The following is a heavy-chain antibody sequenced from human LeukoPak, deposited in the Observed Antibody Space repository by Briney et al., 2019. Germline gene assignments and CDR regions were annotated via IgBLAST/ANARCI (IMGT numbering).Heavy chain of an antibody. CDR1: GGSISSSTYY. D-gene: IGHD5-18*01. Sequence: SETLSLTCTVSGGSISSSTYYWGWIRQPPGKGLEWIGSIYYSGRTYYNPSLKGRVTISVDTSKNQFSLKLSSVTAADTAVYYCARVRIGYSYGEGAFDIWGQGTMVTVSS. J-gene: IGHJ3*02. CDR3: ARVRIGYSYGEGAFDI. V-gene: IGHV4-39*07. CDR2: IYYSGRT.